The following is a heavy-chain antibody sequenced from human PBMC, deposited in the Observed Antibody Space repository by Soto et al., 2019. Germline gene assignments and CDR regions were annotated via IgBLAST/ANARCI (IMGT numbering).Heavy chain of an antibody. CDR2: IGTAGDT. CDR1: GFTFSSYD. CDR3: AREGRELSSGWNDWYFDL. V-gene: IGHV3-13*04. J-gene: IGHJ2*01. D-gene: IGHD6-19*01. Sequence: EVQLVESGGGLVQPGGSLRLSCAASGFTFSSYDMHWVRQATGKGLEWVSAIGTAGDTYYPGSVKGRFTISRENAKNSLYLQINSLRAGDTAVYYCAREGRELSSGWNDWYFDLWGRGTLVTVSS.